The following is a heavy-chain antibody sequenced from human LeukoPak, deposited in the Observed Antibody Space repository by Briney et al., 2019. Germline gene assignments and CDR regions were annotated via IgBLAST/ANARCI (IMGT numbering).Heavy chain of an antibody. D-gene: IGHD3-22*01. J-gene: IGHJ4*02. CDR3: ARYYYYDSSGRQNYFDY. CDR2: IHHSGST. V-gene: IGHV4-59*01. CDR1: GGSISNYY. Sequence: SETLSLTCTVSGGSISNYYWTWIRQPPGKGLEWIGYIHHSGSTNYNPSLKSRVTISVDTSKNQFSLKLTSVSTADAAVYYCARYYYYDSSGRQNYFDYWGQGTLVTVSS.